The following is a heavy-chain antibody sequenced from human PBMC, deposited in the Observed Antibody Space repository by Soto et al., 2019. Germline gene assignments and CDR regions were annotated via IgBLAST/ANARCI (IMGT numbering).Heavy chain of an antibody. V-gene: IGHV3-53*02. D-gene: IGHD2-21*01. J-gene: IGHJ6*02. Sequence: ELQLVETGGGLIQTGGSLRLSCAASGFSISRNYIAWVRQPPGKGLEWVSTTFSGGNTEYAASVKGRCNISRDNYKNTLYLQMDNLRFEDTAVYYCARKPPSAIQGWAFGMDVWGQGTTVSVSS. CDR1: GFSISRNY. CDR3: ARKPPSAIQGWAFGMDV. CDR2: TFSGGNT.